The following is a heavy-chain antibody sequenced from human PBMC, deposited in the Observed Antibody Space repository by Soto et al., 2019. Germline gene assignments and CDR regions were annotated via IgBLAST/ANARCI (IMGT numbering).Heavy chain of an antibody. V-gene: IGHV1-3*01. CDR1: GYTFSSYA. J-gene: IGHJ6*02. CDR3: ARDDDSSGYNYYYYYGMDV. D-gene: IGHD3-22*01. Sequence: EALLKVSCKASGYTFSSYAMHLVRQAPGQRLEWMGWINAGNGNTKYSQKFQGRVTITRDTSASTAYMELSSLRSEDTAVYYCARDDDSSGYNYYYYYGMDVWGQGTTDTVSS. CDR2: INAGNGNT.